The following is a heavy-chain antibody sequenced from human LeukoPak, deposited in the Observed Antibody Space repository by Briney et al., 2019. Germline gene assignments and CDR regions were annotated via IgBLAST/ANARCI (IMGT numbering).Heavy chain of an antibody. J-gene: IGHJ6*03. Sequence: PGGSLRLSCAASGFTFSSYAMSWVRQAPGKGLEWVSAISGSGGSTYYADSVKGRFTISRDNSKNTLYLQMNSLRAEDTAVYYCAKDLSNYDIKYYYYMDVWGKGTTVTVSS. CDR1: GFTFSSYA. V-gene: IGHV3-23*01. D-gene: IGHD3-3*01. CDR2: ISGSGGST. CDR3: AKDLSNYDIKYYYYMDV.